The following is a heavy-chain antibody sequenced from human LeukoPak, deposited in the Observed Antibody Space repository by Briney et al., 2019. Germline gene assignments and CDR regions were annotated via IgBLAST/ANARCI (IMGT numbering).Heavy chain of an antibody. CDR3: ARDLGYSSSWTRWFDP. D-gene: IGHD6-13*01. V-gene: IGHV3-23*01. J-gene: IGHJ5*02. CDR1: GFTFSSYG. CDR2: ISGSGGTT. Sequence: GGSLRLSCAASGFTFSSYGMSWVRQAPGKGLEWVSAISGSGGTTYYADSVKGRFAISRDNSKNTLHLQMNSLRAEDTAVYYCARDLGYSSSWTRWFDPWGQGTLVTVSS.